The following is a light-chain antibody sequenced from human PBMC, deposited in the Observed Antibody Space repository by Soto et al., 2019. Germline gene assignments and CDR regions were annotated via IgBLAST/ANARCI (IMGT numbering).Light chain of an antibody. CDR2: ANN. CDR1: SSNIGAGYD. CDR3: CSYAGSSTVV. J-gene: IGLJ2*01. V-gene: IGLV1-40*01. Sequence: QSVLTQPPSVSGAPGQRVTISCTGSSSNIGAGYDVHWYQQFPGTAPRLLIYANNNRPSGVPDRFSGSKSGTSASLAITGLQADDEADYYCCSYAGSSTVVFGGGTKVTVL.